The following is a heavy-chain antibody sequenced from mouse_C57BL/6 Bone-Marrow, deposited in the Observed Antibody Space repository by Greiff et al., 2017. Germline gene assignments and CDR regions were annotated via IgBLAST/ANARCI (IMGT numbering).Heavy chain of an antibody. D-gene: IGHD1-1*01. CDR1: GYTFTNYW. CDR2: IYPGGGYT. J-gene: IGHJ2*01. V-gene: IGHV1-63*01. Sequence: VQLQQSGAELVRPGTSVKMSCKASGYTFTNYWIGWAQQRPGHGLEWIGDIYPGGGYTNYTEKFKGKATLTADKSSSTAYMQFSSLTSEDSAIYYCARVTVVATDYWGQGTTLTVSS. CDR3: ARVTVVATDY.